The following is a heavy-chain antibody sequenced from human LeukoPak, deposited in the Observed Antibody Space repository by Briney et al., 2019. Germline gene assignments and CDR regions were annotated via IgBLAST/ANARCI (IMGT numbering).Heavy chain of an antibody. D-gene: IGHD1-7*01. CDR2: ISGKGDET. J-gene: IGHJ6*03. CDR3: AKTQNWNYISYYYYYMDV. V-gene: IGHV3-23*01. Sequence: GGSLRLSCATSGFNFWNFVVNWVRQAPGKGLEWVSAISGKGDETYYRDSVKGRFTISKDSGDDTVYLEMNNLTVEDTAVYFCAKTQNWNYISYYYYYMDVWGKGTGVTVSS. CDR1: GFNFWNFV.